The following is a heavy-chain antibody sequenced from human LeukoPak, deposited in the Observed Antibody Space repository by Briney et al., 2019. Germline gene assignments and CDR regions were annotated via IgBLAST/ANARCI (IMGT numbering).Heavy chain of an antibody. CDR2: ISWNSGSI. V-gene: IGHV3-9*01. Sequence: PGRSLRLSCAASGFTFDDYAMHWVRQAPGKGLEWVSGISWNSGSIGYADSVKGRFTISRDNAKNSLYLQMNSLRAEDTALYYCAKGSYYYDSSGYYSLFYWGQGTLVTVSS. CDR3: AKGSYYYDSSGYYSLFY. J-gene: IGHJ4*02. D-gene: IGHD3-22*01. CDR1: GFTFDDYA.